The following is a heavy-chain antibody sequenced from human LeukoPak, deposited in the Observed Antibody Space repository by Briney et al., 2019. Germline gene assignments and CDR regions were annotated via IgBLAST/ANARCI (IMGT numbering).Heavy chain of an antibody. CDR2: IYYSGST. CDR3: ARTQNHIAAAGHTTIDY. V-gene: IGHV4-30-4*01. CDR1: GGSISSGDYY. D-gene: IGHD6-13*01. Sequence: SQTLSLTCTVSGGSISSGDYYWSWIRQPPGKGLEWIGCIYYSGSTYYNPSLKSRVTISVDTSKNQFSLKLSSVTAADTAVYYCARTQNHIAAAGHTTIDYWGQGTLVTVSS. J-gene: IGHJ4*02.